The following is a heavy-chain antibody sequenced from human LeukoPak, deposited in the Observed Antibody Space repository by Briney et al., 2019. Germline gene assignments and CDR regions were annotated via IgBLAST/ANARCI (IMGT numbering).Heavy chain of an antibody. CDR2: ISGSGGST. J-gene: IGHJ4*02. CDR3: AKDLSSGWYYFDY. D-gene: IGHD6-19*01. Sequence: GGSLRLSCAASGFTFSSYAMSWVRQAPGKGLEWVSAISGSGGSTYYADSVKGRFTISRDNSKNTRYLQMNSLRAEDTAVYYCAKDLSSGWYYFDYWGQGTLVTVSS. CDR1: GFTFSSYA. V-gene: IGHV3-23*01.